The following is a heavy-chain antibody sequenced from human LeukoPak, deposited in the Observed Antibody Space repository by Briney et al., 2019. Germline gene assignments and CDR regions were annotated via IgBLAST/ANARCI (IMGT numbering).Heavy chain of an antibody. CDR3: ARAQYVTGWMLLGY. V-gene: IGHV1-2*02. CDR1: GYTFTGYY. CDR2: INPNSGGT. D-gene: IGHD3-16*01. Sequence: ASVKVSCRASGYTFTGYYMHWVRQAPGQGLEWMGWINPNSGGTNYAQKFQGRVTMTRDTSISTAYMELSRLRSDDTAVYYCARAQYVTGWMLLGYWGQGTLVTVSS. J-gene: IGHJ4*02.